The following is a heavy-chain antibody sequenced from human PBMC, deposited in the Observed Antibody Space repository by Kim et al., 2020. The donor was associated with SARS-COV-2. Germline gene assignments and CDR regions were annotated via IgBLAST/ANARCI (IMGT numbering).Heavy chain of an antibody. Sequence: DAVKGRFTISRDNATNSLYLQMNSLRDEDTAVYYCAREMTTVTTGGAFDIWGQGTMVTVSS. J-gene: IGHJ3*02. D-gene: IGHD4-17*01. V-gene: IGHV3-48*02. CDR3: AREMTTVTTGGAFDI.